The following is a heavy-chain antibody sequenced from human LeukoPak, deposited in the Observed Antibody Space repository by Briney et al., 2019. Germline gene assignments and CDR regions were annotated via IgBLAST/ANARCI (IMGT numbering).Heavy chain of an antibody. Sequence: SETLSLTCTVSGGSISSRSDYWGWIRQTPGKGLEWIGNLDSSGSTYYNPSLQSRVTISVGTSKNQFSLNLRSVTAADTAIYFCARPHDYGGIYFYYYMDVWGKGTTVTVSS. J-gene: IGHJ6*03. V-gene: IGHV4-39*01. CDR1: GGSISSRSDY. CDR3: ARPHDYGGIYFYYYMDV. CDR2: LDSSGST. D-gene: IGHD4-23*01.